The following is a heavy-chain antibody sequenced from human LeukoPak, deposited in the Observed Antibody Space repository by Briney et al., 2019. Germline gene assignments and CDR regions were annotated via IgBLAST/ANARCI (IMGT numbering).Heavy chain of an antibody. CDR3: AKDPGASVSGFYMDV. CDR2: IWSDGNNR. Sequence: GGSLRLSCAASGFTFRNYGMHWVRQATGKGLEWVSFIWSDGNNRFYADSVKGRFTISRDNSKNMLYLQMDTLIAEDTALYYCAKDPGASVSGFYMDVWGKGTTVIVSS. D-gene: IGHD2-8*02. J-gene: IGHJ6*03. CDR1: GFTFRNYG. V-gene: IGHV3-30*02.